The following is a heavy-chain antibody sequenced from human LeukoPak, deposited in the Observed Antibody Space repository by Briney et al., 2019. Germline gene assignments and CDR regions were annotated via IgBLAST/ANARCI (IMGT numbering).Heavy chain of an antibody. CDR2: INHSGST. J-gene: IGHJ1*01. Sequence: PSETLSLTCTVSGGSFSSYYWSWIRQPPGKGLEWIGEINHSGSTDYNPSLKSRATISVDTSKNQFSLKLSSVTAADTAVYYCAFSSAYQQHCGQGTLVTVSS. V-gene: IGHV4-34*01. D-gene: IGHD3-22*01. CDR1: GGSFSSYY. CDR3: AFSSAYQQH.